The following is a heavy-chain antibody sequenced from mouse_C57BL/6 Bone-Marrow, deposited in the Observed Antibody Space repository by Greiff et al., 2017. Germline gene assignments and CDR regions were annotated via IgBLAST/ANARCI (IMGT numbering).Heavy chain of an antibody. V-gene: IGHV1-72*01. J-gene: IGHJ4*01. CDR3: ARATTVVATDAMDY. CDR1: GYTFTSYW. CDR2: IDPNSGGT. D-gene: IGHD1-1*01. Sequence: QVQLQQPGAELVKPGASVKLSCKASGYTFTSYWMHWVKQRPGRGLEWIGRIDPNSGGTKYNEKFKSKATLTVDKHSSTAYMQLSSLTSEDSAVYYCARATTVVATDAMDYWGQGTSVTVSS.